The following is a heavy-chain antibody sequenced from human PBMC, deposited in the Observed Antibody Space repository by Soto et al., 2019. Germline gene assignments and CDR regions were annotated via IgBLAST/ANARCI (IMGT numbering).Heavy chain of an antibody. CDR3: ASSRDMNYFDY. CDR1: GDSISSYY. V-gene: IGHV4-59*01. CDR2: IYYSGST. J-gene: IGHJ4*02. Sequence: KASETLSLTCTVSGDSISSYYWSWIRQPPGKGLEWIGYIYYSGSTNYNPSLKSRVTISVDTSKNQFSLKLSSVTAADTAVYYCASSRDMNYFDYWGQGTLVTVSS.